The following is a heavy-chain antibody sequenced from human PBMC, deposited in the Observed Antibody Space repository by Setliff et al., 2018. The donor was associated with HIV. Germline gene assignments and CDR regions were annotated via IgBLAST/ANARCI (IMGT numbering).Heavy chain of an antibody. Sequence: GGSLRLSCAASGFTFSSYGMHWVRQAPGKGLEWVAFIRYDGNNKYYADSVMGRFTISRDNSKNTLYLQMNSLRAEDTAVYYCATRSSYSSDWHEYYFDYWGQGTLVTVSS. CDR1: GFTFSSYG. V-gene: IGHV3-30*02. D-gene: IGHD6-19*01. CDR3: ATRSSYSSDWHEYYFDY. CDR2: IRYDGNNK. J-gene: IGHJ4*02.